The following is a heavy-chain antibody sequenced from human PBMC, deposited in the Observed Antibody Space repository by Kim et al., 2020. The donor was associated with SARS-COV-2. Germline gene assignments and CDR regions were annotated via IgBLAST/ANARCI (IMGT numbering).Heavy chain of an antibody. D-gene: IGHD1-26*01. CDR3: ARLNSDSGKYFWFDP. CDR1: NGSISGNW. V-gene: IGHV4-4*02. J-gene: IGHJ5*02. CDR2: IYHSGGT. Sequence: SETLSLTCAVSNGSISGNWWTWVRQPPGKGLEWIGEIYHSGGTTYNPSLRSRVTISVDKSKNHFSLNLSSGTAADTAVYYCARLNSDSGKYFWFDPWGQGTLVTVSS.